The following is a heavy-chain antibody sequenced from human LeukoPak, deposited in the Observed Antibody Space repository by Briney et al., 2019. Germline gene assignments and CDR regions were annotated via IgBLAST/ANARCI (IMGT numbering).Heavy chain of an antibody. CDR1: GFTFSSYA. J-gene: IGHJ4*02. CDR2: ISGSGGST. Sequence: GGSLRLSCAASGFTFSSYAMSWVRQAPGKGLEWVSAISGSGGSTYYADSVKGRFTISRDNSKNMLYLQMNSLRAEDTAVYYCATQRDYWFGELLNFDYWGQGTLVTVSS. CDR3: ATQRDYWFGELLNFDY. V-gene: IGHV3-23*01. D-gene: IGHD3-10*01.